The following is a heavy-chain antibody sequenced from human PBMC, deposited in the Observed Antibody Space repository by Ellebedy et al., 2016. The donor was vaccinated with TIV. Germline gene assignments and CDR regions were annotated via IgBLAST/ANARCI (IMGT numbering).Heavy chain of an antibody. CDR1: GYTFTNSW. CDR3: ARHPGGVYNKDNWFDP. CDR2: IYPGDSNI. V-gene: IGHV5-51*01. D-gene: IGHD2-8*01. J-gene: IGHJ5*02. Sequence: PGGSLRLSCKGPGYTFTNSWIGWVRQMPGKGLEWMGNIYPGDSNIRYSPSFQGQVTISADKSISTAYLQWSSLKASDTAMYYCARHPGGVYNKDNWFDPWGQGTLVTVSS.